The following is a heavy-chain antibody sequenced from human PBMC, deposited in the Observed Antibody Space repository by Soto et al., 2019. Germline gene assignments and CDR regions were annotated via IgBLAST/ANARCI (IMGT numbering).Heavy chain of an antibody. J-gene: IGHJ3*02. D-gene: IGHD3-10*01. CDR2: ISYDGSDQ. Sequence: GGSRRLSCAASALTLRRYAMHGVRHAPGKGLEGVAVISYDGSDQYYGDSVKGRFTISRDNAKNTLYLQMNSLGAADTAVYYCASDPGGREPHDAFYIRGQGTMVTGSS. CDR1: ALTLRRYA. CDR3: ASDPGGREPHDAFYI. V-gene: IGHV3-30*03.